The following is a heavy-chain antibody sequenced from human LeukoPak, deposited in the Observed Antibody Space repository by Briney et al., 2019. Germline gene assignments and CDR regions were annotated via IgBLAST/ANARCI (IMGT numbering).Heavy chain of an antibody. Sequence: GGSLRLSCAASGFTFSSYAMSWVRQAPGKGLEWVSAISGSGGSTYYADSVKGRFTISRDNSKNTLYLQMSSLRAEDTAVYYCAKDDIGLRFLEWLLSPFDYWGQGTLVTVSS. V-gene: IGHV3-23*01. J-gene: IGHJ4*02. CDR2: ISGSGGST. D-gene: IGHD3-3*01. CDR1: GFTFSSYA. CDR3: AKDDIGLRFLEWLLSPFDY.